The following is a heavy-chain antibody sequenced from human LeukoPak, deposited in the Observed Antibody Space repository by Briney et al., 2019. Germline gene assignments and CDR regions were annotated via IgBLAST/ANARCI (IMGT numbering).Heavy chain of an antibody. CDR3: ARLASGSYGPLTPFDY. CDR1: GGSINSYY. V-gene: IGHV4-59*08. CDR2: IYYSGST. Sequence: SETLSLTCTVSGGSINSYYWSWIRQPPGKGLEWIGDIYYSGSTNYNPSLKSRVTISVDTSKNQFSLRLSSVTAADTAVYYSARLASGSYGPLTPFDYWGQGTLVTVSS. D-gene: IGHD1-26*01. J-gene: IGHJ4*02.